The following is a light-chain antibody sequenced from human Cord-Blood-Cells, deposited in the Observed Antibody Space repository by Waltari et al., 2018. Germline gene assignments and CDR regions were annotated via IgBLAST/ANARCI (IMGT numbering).Light chain of an antibody. CDR3: SSYTSSSTPYV. J-gene: IGLJ1*01. CDR1: SSDVGGYNY. Sequence: QSALTQPASVSGSPGPSITISCTGPSSDVGGYNYVSWYQQHPGTAPELMIYEVSKRPSGVSNRFSGSKSGNTASLTISGLQAEDEADYYCSSYTSSSTPYVFGTGTKVTVL. CDR2: EVS. V-gene: IGLV2-14*01.